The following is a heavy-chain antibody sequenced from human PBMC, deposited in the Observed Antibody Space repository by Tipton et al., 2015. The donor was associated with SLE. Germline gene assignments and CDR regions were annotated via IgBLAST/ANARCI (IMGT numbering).Heavy chain of an antibody. V-gene: IGHV4-34*01. Sequence: TLSLTCAAYGGSFSGYYWSWIRQPPGKGLEWIGEINHSGSTNYNPSLKSRVTISVGTSKNQFSLKLSSVTAADTAVYYCAGEKPGYYYYYMDVWGKGTTVTVSS. CDR3: AGEKPGYYYYYMDV. CDR2: INHSGST. J-gene: IGHJ6*03. CDR1: GGSFSGYY.